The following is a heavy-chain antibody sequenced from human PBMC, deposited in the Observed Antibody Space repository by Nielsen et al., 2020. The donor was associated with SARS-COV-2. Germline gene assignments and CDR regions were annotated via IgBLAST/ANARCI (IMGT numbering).Heavy chain of an antibody. Sequence: GGSLRLSCVASGITFRSYSMNWVRQAPGGGLEWLAYISSSGATMHYADSVRDRFTISRDNAKNSVYLQMNSLRAEDTAVYYCASLRAATRFWYFDLWGRGTLVTVSS. V-gene: IGHV3-48*01. CDR1: GITFRSYS. D-gene: IGHD3-3*01. CDR2: ISSSGATM. CDR3: ASLRAATRFWYFDL. J-gene: IGHJ2*01.